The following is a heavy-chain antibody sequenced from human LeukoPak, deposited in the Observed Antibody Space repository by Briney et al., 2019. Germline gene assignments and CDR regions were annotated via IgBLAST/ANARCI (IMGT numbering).Heavy chain of an antibody. D-gene: IGHD2-15*01. CDR2: ISGSGGST. Sequence: GGSLRLSCAASGFTFSSYAMSWVRQAPGRGLEWVSAISGSGGSTYYADSVKGRFTISRDNSKNTLYLQMNSLRAEDTAVYYCAKSGGWPNRPLDYWGQGTLVTVSS. V-gene: IGHV3-23*01. CDR1: GFTFSSYA. CDR3: AKSGGWPNRPLDY. J-gene: IGHJ4*02.